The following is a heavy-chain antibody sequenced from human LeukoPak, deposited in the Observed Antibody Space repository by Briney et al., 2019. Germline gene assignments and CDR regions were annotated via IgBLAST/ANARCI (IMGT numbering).Heavy chain of an antibody. CDR2: ISSGSGSTI. D-gene: IGHD2-8*02. J-gene: IGHJ4*02. Sequence: GGSLRLSCAACGFTFSSYEMNWVRQAPGKGLEWVSYISSGSGSTIYYADSLKGRFTISRDNAKNSLYLQMNSLRAEDTALYYCARATGGNYLDYWGQGTLVTVSS. CDR1: GFTFSSYE. V-gene: IGHV3-48*03. CDR3: ARATGGNYLDY.